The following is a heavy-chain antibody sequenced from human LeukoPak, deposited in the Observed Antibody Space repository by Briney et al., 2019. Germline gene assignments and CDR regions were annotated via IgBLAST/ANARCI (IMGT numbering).Heavy chain of an antibody. CDR3: TTVRHSSGLAAVR. CDR2: IKSKTDGGTT. V-gene: IGHV3-15*01. J-gene: IGHJ4*02. D-gene: IGHD6-19*01. Sequence: GGSLRLSCAASVFTFSNAWMSWVRQAPGKALEWVGRIKSKTDGGTTDYAAPVKGRFTISRDDSKNTLYLQMNSLKTEDTAVYYCTTVRHSSGLAAVRWGQGTLVTVSS. CDR1: VFTFSNAW.